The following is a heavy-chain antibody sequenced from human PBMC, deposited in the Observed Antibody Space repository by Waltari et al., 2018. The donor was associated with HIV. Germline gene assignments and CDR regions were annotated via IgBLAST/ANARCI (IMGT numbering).Heavy chain of an antibody. CDR3: AKERGMITFGGATYGMDV. V-gene: IGHV3-30*18. J-gene: IGHJ6*02. D-gene: IGHD3-16*01. Sequence: LVESGGGVVQPGRSLRLSCAASGFTFSSYGMHWVRQAPGKGLEWVAVISYDGSNKYYADSVKGRFTISRDNSKNTLYLQMNSLRAEDTAVYYCAKERGMITFGGATYGMDVWGQGTTVTVSS. CDR1: GFTFSSYG. CDR2: ISYDGSNK.